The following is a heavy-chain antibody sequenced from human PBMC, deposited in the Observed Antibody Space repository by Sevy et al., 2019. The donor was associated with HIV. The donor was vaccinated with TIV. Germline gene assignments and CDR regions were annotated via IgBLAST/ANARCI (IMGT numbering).Heavy chain of an antibody. J-gene: IGHJ5*02. Sequence: GGSLRLSCQASGFTFGDYAMSWFRQAPGKGLEWVGFIRNKAYHGTTEYAASVKGRFTISRDDSKSIAYLQMNSLKTEDTAVYYCTRDPTEGIAVAGDWYDPWGQGTLVTVSS. CDR2: IRNKAYHGTT. CDR1: GFTFGDYA. V-gene: IGHV3-49*03. CDR3: TRDPTEGIAVAGDWYDP. D-gene: IGHD6-19*01.